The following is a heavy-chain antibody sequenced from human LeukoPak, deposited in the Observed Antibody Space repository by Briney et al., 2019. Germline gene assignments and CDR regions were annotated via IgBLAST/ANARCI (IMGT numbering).Heavy chain of an antibody. CDR3: ARRAYYDSSGYHPTSGYFDL. CDR2: IYVNGIT. D-gene: IGHD3-22*01. CDR1: GGSMFNYY. J-gene: IGHJ2*01. Sequence: SETLSLTCTVSGGSMFNYYWNWIRQPPGKGLEWIGYIYVNGITNYSPSLRSRGTISIATSKNQFSLRLTSVTAADTAMYYCARRAYYDSSGYHPTSGYFDLWGRGTLASVSS. V-gene: IGHV4-4*08.